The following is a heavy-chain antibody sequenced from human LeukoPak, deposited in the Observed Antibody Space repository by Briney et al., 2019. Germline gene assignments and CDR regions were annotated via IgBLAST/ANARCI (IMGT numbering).Heavy chain of an antibody. CDR1: GFTFSSYE. Sequence: GGSLRLSCAASGFTFSSYEMNWVRQAPGKGLEWVSYISSSGSTIYYADSVKGRFTISRDNAKNSLYLQMNSLRAEDTAVYYCARIFYSSNIDYWGQGTLVTVSS. D-gene: IGHD6-19*01. CDR2: ISSSGSTI. CDR3: ARIFYSSNIDY. V-gene: IGHV3-48*03. J-gene: IGHJ4*02.